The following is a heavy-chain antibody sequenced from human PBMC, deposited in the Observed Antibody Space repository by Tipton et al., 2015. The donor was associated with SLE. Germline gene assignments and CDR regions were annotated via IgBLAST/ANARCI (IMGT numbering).Heavy chain of an antibody. CDR3: ARWALRTEFDY. Sequence: TLSLTCAVYGGSFSGYYWSWIRQPPGKGLEWIGEINHSGSTNYNPSLKSRVTISVDTSKNQFSLKLSSVTAADTAVYYCARWALRTEFDYWGQGTLVTVSS. CDR1: GGSFSGYY. J-gene: IGHJ4*02. CDR2: INHSGST. V-gene: IGHV4-34*01. D-gene: IGHD2-2*01.